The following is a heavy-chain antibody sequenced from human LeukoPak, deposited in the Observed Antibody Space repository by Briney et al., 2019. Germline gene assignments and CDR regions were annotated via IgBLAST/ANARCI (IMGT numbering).Heavy chain of an antibody. CDR3: AKTLHYGHYGKFDY. J-gene: IGHJ4*02. CDR2: ITATSLHI. CDR1: GFTVSSNY. D-gene: IGHD4-17*01. V-gene: IGHV3-21*04. Sequence: PGGSLRLSCAASGFTVSSNYMSWVRQAPGKGLEWVSAITATSLHIYYADSVKGRFTISRDNAKNTLYLQMNSLRAEDTAVYYCAKTLHYGHYGKFDYWGQGTLVTVSS.